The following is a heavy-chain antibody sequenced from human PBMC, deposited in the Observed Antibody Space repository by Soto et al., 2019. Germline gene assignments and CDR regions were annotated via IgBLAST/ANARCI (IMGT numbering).Heavy chain of an antibody. CDR3: ARVGSSCHSGGCYYYYDLGV. CDR1: GDSVGNGPYY. D-gene: IGHD1-26*01. V-gene: IGHV4-61*01. Sequence: QVRLQESGPGLVKPSETLSLSCLVSGDSVGNGPYYWSWIRQSPGEGLEWIAYIYYSGSTNVNPSLESRVNISLDMSKNQFFLELRSVTAADAAVYFCARVGSSCHSGGCYYYYDLGVWGQGTTVAISS. J-gene: IGHJ6*02. CDR2: IYYSGST.